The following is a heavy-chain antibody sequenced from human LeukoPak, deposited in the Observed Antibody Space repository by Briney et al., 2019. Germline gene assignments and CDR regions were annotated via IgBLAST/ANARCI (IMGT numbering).Heavy chain of an antibody. CDR1: GFTFSRSW. D-gene: IGHD4-11*01. V-gene: IGHV3-7*01. CDR3: ARESDHSNYPGTFDH. CDR2: IKHDGSEK. J-gene: IGHJ4*02. Sequence: GGSLRLSRAASGFTFSRSWMSWVRQAPGKRLEWVANIKHDGSEKYYVDSVKGRFTISRDNAKNSLSLQMNSLRVEDTALYYCARESDHSNYPGTFDHWGPGTLVAVSS.